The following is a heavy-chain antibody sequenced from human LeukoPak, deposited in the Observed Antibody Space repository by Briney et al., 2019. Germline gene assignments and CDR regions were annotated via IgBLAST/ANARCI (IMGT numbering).Heavy chain of an antibody. Sequence: PGGSLRLSCAASGFTFDDYAMHWVRQPPGKGLEWVSGISWNSGSIDYADSVKGRFTISRDNAKNSLYLQMSNLRAEDTAVYFCARGGGLDVWGQGATVTVSS. J-gene: IGHJ6*02. D-gene: IGHD3-16*01. CDR1: GFTFDDYA. V-gene: IGHV3-9*01. CDR2: ISWNSGSI. CDR3: ARGGGLDV.